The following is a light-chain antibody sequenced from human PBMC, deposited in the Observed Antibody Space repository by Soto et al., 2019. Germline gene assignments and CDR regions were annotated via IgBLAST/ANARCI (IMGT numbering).Light chain of an antibody. CDR2: EVN. CDR3: SSHGANSPHV. J-gene: IGLJ1*01. Sequence: QSALTQPPSASGSPGQSVAISCTGTTSDIGGYNYVSWYQQHPGKAPKLMIYEVNKRPSGVPDRFSGSKSGNTASLTVSGLQAEDEADYYCSSHGANSPHVFGTGTKLTVL. V-gene: IGLV2-8*01. CDR1: TSDIGGYNY.